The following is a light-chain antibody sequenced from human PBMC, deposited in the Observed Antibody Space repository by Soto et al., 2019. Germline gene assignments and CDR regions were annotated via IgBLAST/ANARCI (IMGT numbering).Light chain of an antibody. Sequence: QSALTQPASVSGSPGPSITISCTGTSSDVGGYNYVSWYQQHPGKPPKLMIYEVSNRPSGVSNRFSGSKSGNTASLTISGVQAEDEADYYCSSYTSSSSDYVFGTGTKVTVL. CDR1: SSDVGGYNY. V-gene: IGLV2-14*01. CDR2: EVS. J-gene: IGLJ1*01. CDR3: SSYTSSSSDYV.